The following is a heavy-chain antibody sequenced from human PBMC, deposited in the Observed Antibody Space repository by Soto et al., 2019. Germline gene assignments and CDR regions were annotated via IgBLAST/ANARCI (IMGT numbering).Heavy chain of an antibody. D-gene: IGHD2-21*02. Sequence: QVQLVESGGGVVQPGRSLRLSCAASGFTFSSYAMHWVRQAPGKGLEWVAVISYDGSNKYYADSVKGRFTISRDNSKNTLFLQMNSLRAEDTAVYYCARVAGLVVTATLFDYWGQGTLVTVSS. V-gene: IGHV3-30-3*01. CDR3: ARVAGLVVTATLFDY. CDR2: ISYDGSNK. J-gene: IGHJ4*02. CDR1: GFTFSSYA.